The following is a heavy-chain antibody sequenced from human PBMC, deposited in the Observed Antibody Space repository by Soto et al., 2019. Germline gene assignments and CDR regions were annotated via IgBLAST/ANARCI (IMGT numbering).Heavy chain of an antibody. J-gene: IGHJ3*01. V-gene: IGHV5-51*01. CDR3: ARPLSSLQSHAFDV. CDR2: IYPGDSDT. Sequence: GESLKISCKGSGYSFTNYWIAWVRQMPGKGLEWMGIIYPGDSDTRYSPSFQGQVTISVDKSFSTAYLQWSSLKASDTAMYYCARPLSSLQSHAFDVWGQGTMVTVSS. D-gene: IGHD4-4*01. CDR1: GYSFTNYW.